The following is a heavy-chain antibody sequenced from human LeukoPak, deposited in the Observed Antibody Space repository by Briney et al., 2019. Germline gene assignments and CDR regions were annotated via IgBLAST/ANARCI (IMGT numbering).Heavy chain of an antibody. V-gene: IGHV3-66*01. Sequence: GGSLRLSCAASGFTVSRNYMSWVRQAPGKGLEWVSVIYSGGRSYYADSVKGRFTISRDNSKNTLYLQMNSLRVEDTAVYYCARAGPSSSWHQFDYWGQGTLVTVSS. CDR1: GFTVSRNY. CDR2: IYSGGRS. CDR3: ARAGPSSSWHQFDY. D-gene: IGHD6-13*01. J-gene: IGHJ4*02.